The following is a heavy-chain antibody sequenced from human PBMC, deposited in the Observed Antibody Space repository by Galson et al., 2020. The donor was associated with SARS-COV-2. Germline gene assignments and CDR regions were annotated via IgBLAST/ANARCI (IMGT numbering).Heavy chain of an antibody. D-gene: IGHD3-9*01. CDR3: ARDSDAYDILTGYYLGQLSPPRYYYYYYMDV. CDR2: ISSDGRNK. CDR1: AFTLSSYA. V-gene: IGHV3-30*04. Sequence: GQSLSLSCAASAFTLSSYAMHWVRQAPGKWLEWVAVISSDGRNKYYADSVTGRCTIPRDNPKNTLYLQMNSLRAENPAVYFCARDSDAYDILTGYYLGQLSPPRYYYYYYMDVWGKGTTVTVSS. J-gene: IGHJ6*03.